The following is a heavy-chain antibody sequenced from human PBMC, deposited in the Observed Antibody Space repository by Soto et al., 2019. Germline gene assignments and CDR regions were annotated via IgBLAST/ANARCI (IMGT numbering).Heavy chain of an antibody. CDR2: INHTGST. CDR3: ATQAPYSSSPYYYYYLDV. Sequence: TSETLSLTCAVYGGSFSGYYWSWIRQSPGKGLEWIGEINHTGSTNYNPSLKSRATISVDTSKNQFSLKLNSVTAADTAFYYCATQAPYSSSPYYYYYLDVWGKGTTVTVSS. D-gene: IGHD6-6*01. CDR1: GGSFSGYY. V-gene: IGHV4-34*01. J-gene: IGHJ6*03.